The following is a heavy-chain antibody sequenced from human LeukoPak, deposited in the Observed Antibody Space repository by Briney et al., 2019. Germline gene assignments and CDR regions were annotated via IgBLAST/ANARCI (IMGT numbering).Heavy chain of an antibody. CDR3: AKYVEQPHYFDY. CDR2: IRYDGSNK. D-gene: IGHD6-13*01. J-gene: IGHJ4*02. CDR1: GFTFSSYG. V-gene: IGHV3-30*02. Sequence: GGSLRLSCAASGFTFSSYGMHWVRQAPGKGLEWVAFIRYDGSNKYYADSVKGRFTISRDNSKNTLYLQMNSLRAEDTAVYYCAKYVEQPHYFDYWGQGTLITVSS.